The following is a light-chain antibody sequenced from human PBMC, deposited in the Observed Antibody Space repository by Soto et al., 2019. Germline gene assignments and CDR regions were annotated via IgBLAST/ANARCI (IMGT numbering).Light chain of an antibody. J-gene: IGLJ1*01. Sequence: QSALTQPASVSGSPGQSITISCTGTSSDVGTYNLVSWYQQLPGKAPKLIIYEVTKRPSGVSNRFSGSKSGNTASLTVSGLQAEDESDYYCCPYAGSSYVFGTGTKVTVL. CDR1: SSDVGTYNL. V-gene: IGLV2-23*02. CDR2: EVT. CDR3: CPYAGSSYV.